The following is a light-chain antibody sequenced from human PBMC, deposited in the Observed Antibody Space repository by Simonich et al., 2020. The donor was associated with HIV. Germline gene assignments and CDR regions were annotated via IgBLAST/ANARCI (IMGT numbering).Light chain of an antibody. Sequence: DIVMTQSPDSLPVSLGERATINCKSSRSLLYSSNSKNYLAWYQQKPGQPPKLLIYGASTRESGVPDRFSASGSVTDFTLTISSLQAEDVAVYYCQQYYSTPPTFGQGTKVEIK. CDR3: QQYYSTPPT. CDR1: RSLLYSSNSKNY. CDR2: GAS. V-gene: IGKV4-1*01. J-gene: IGKJ1*01.